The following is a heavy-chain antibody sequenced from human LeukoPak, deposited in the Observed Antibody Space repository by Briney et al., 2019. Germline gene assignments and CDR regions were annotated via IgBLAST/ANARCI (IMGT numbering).Heavy chain of an antibody. CDR2: ISSSGSTI. CDR3: AELGITMIGGV. Sequence: GGSLRLSCTASGFTFSGYAMSWVRQAPGKGLEWVSYISSSGSTIYYADSVKGRFTISRDNAKNSLYLQMNSLRAEDTAVYYCAELGITMIGGVWGKGTTVTISS. V-gene: IGHV3-48*03. CDR1: GFTFSGYA. D-gene: IGHD3-10*02. J-gene: IGHJ6*04.